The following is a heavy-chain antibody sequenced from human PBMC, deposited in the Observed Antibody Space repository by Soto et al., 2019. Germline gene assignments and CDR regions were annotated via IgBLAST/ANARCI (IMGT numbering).Heavy chain of an antibody. CDR2: ISSSGNTK. CDR3: ARGYSSSWTYNWFDP. J-gene: IGHJ5*02. D-gene: IGHD6-13*01. Sequence: PGGSLRLSCAASGFSFSDYYMTWIRQAPGKGLELVSNISSSGNTKYHADSVKGRFTISRDNVKNSLYLQMNRLRAEDTAVYYCARGYSSSWTYNWFDPWGQGXLVTVYS. CDR1: GFSFSDYY. V-gene: IGHV3-11*01.